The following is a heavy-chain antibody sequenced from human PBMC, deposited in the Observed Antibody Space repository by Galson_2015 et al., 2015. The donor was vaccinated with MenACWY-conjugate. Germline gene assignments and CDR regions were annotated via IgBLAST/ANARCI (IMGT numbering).Heavy chain of an antibody. D-gene: IGHD3-10*01. CDR2: INTGNGNT. CDR1: GYTFSTNYI. J-gene: IGHJ5*02. Sequence: SVKVSCKASGYTFSTNYIMHWVRQAPGQGLEWVGWINTGNGNTKYSQKLQDRVTITRDTSASTAYMDLSSLRSEDTAVYYCAKSFFGSGNFDPWGQGTLVTVSS. V-gene: IGHV1-3*04. CDR3: AKSFFGSGNFDP.